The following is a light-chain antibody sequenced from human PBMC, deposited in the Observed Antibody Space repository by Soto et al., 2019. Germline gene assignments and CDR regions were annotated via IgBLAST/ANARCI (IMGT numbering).Light chain of an antibody. Sequence: EIVLTQSPGTLSLSPGERDTLSCRASQSVSSSYLAWYQQKPGQAPRLLISGASSWATGIPDRFSGSGARTDFTLTISRLEPEDVAVYYCKQYGSSPIFTFGPGTKVYLK. J-gene: IGKJ3*01. CDR1: QSVSSSY. V-gene: IGKV3-20*01. CDR2: GAS. CDR3: KQYGSSPIFT.